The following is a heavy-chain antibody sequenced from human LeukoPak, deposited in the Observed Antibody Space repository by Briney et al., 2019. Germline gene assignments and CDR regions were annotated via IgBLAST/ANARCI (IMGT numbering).Heavy chain of an antibody. CDR3: AREKADAFDI. CDR2: IYHSGST. Sequence: RASETLPLTCTVSGSSISSGYYWGWIRQPPGKGLEWIGNIYHSGSTYYNPSLKSRVTISVDTSKNQFSLKLSSVTAADTAVYYCAREKADAFDIWGQGTMVTVSS. J-gene: IGHJ3*02. V-gene: IGHV4-38-2*02. CDR1: GSSISSGYY.